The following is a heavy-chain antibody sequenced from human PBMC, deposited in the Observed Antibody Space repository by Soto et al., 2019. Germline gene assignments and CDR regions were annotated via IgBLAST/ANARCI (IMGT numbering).Heavy chain of an antibody. CDR3: ARLSAGLRYFDWSPGRFDP. J-gene: IGHJ5*02. V-gene: IGHV5-10-1*01. CDR2: IDPSDSYT. D-gene: IGHD3-9*01. CDR1: GYSFTSYW. Sequence: GESLKISCKGSGYSFTSYWISWVRQLPGKGLEWMGRIDPSDSYTNYSPSFQGHVTISADKSISTAYLQWSSLKASDTAMYYCARLSAGLRYFDWSPGRFDPWGQGTLVTVSS.